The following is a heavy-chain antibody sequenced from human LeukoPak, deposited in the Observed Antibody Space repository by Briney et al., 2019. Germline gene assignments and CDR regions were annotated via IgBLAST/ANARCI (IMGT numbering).Heavy chain of an antibody. J-gene: IGHJ4*02. CDR1: RFTFSTYG. D-gene: IGHD3-10*01. Sequence: PGRSLRLSCAVSRFTFSTYGMHWVRQAPGKGLEWVAVIWYDGSYKYYADSVKGRFTISRDNSKNTLYLQMKSLRAEDTAVYYCARGDNGYGDFVSGWDHRGQGTLVTVSS. V-gene: IGHV3-33*01. CDR3: ARGDNGYGDFVSGWDH. CDR2: IWYDGSYK.